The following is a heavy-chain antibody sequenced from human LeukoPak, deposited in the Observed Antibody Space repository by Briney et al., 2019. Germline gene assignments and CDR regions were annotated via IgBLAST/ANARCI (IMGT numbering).Heavy chain of an antibody. V-gene: IGHV4-39*01. J-gene: IGHJ4*02. CDR1: GGSISSSYYY. CDR3: ARQTPPHYGDYYFDY. D-gene: IGHD4-17*01. Sequence: PSETLSLTCTVSGGSISSSYYYWGWIRQPPGKGLEWIGSIYYSGSTYYNPSLKSRVTISVDTSKNQFSLKLSSVTAADTAVYYCARQTPPHYGDYYFDYWGQGTLVTVSS. CDR2: IYYSGST.